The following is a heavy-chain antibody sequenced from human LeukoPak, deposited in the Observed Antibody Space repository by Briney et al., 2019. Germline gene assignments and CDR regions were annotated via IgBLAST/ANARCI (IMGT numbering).Heavy chain of an antibody. CDR1: GGTFSSYA. Sequence: ASVKVSCKASGGTFSSYAISWVRQAPGQGLEWMGRIIPILGIANYAQKFQGRVTITADKSTSTAYMELSSLRSEDTAVYYCARDGSGWSRAYYYYYYGMDVWGQGTTVTVSS. V-gene: IGHV1-69*04. CDR3: ARDGSGWSRAYYYYYYGMDV. CDR2: IIPILGIA. D-gene: IGHD6-19*01. J-gene: IGHJ6*02.